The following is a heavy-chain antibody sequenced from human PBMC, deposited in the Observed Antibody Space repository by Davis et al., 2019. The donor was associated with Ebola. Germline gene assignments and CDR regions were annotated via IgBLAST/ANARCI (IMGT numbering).Heavy chain of an antibody. V-gene: IGHV5-51*01. D-gene: IGHD6-13*01. CDR3: ARIGPGSRYYFDY. CDR1: GYSFNTYW. J-gene: IGHJ4*02. Sequence: GGSLRLSCKGSGYSFNTYWIGWVRQMPGKGLEWMGIIYPGDSDTRYSPSFQGQVTISADKSISTAYLQWSSLKASDTAMYYCARIGPGSRYYFDYWGQGTLVTVSS. CDR2: IYPGDSDT.